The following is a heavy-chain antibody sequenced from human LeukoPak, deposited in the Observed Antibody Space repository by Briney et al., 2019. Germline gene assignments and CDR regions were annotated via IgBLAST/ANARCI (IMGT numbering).Heavy chain of an antibody. Sequence: SETLSLTCTVSGGSISSSSYYWGWICQPPGKGLEWIGSIYYSGSTYYNPSLKSRVTISVDTSKNQFSLKLSSVTAADTAVYYCARHLKQLAGWFDPWGQGTLVTVSS. D-gene: IGHD6-6*01. CDR2: IYYSGST. J-gene: IGHJ5*02. CDR1: GGSISSSSYY. V-gene: IGHV4-39*01. CDR3: ARHLKQLAGWFDP.